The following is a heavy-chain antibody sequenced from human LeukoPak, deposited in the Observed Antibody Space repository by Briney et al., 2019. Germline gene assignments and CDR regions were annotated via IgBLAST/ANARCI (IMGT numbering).Heavy chain of an antibody. CDR2: ISSTSNSI. J-gene: IGHJ3*02. Sequence: PGGSLRLSCEASGFTFSDYSMNWVRQAPGKGLQWVSYISSTSNSIPYADSLKGRFTISRDNAKNSLFLQMNSLRDEDTAQYYCARGVNAFDIWGQGTMVTLSS. CDR1: GFTFSDYS. D-gene: IGHD3-22*01. CDR3: ARGVNAFDI. V-gene: IGHV3-48*02.